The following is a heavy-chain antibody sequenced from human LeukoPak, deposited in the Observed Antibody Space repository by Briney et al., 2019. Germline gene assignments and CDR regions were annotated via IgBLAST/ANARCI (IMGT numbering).Heavy chain of an antibody. CDR3: ARERDDYVWGSYRRFFDY. D-gene: IGHD3-16*02. V-gene: IGHV3-7*01. J-gene: IGHJ4*02. CDR1: RFTFSSYW. CDR2: IKQDGSEK. Sequence: GGSLRLSCAASRFTFSSYWMSWVRQAPGKGLEWVANIKQDGSEKYYVDSVKGRFTISRDNAKNSLYLQMNSLRAEDTAVYYCARERDDYVWGSYRRFFDYWGQGTLVTVSS.